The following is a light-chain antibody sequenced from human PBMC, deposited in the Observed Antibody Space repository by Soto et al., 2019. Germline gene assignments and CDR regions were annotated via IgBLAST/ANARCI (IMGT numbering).Light chain of an antibody. CDR1: QTVSRY. CDR3: QQRSTWPFLT. Sequence: VLTQSPATLSLSPGERATLSCKASQTVSRYLAWYQQKPGQAPRLLIYYASNRAAGIPARFSGSGSGTGYSLTIISLEPEDFAVYDCQQRSTWPFLTFGEGNKVEI. V-gene: IGKV3-11*01. J-gene: IGKJ4*01. CDR2: YAS.